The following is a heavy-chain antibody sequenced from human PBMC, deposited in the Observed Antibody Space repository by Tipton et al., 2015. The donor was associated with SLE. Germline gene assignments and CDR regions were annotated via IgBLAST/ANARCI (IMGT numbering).Heavy chain of an antibody. CDR3: ATGDLVYYYQGMDV. J-gene: IGHJ6*02. CDR2: IYYSGST. D-gene: IGHD2-21*01. Sequence: LRLSCTVSGGSISSYYWSWIRQPPGKGLEWIGYIYYSGSTNYNPSLKSRVTISVDTSKNQFSLKVRSVTAADTAVYYCATGDLVYYYQGMDVWGQGTTVTVSS. V-gene: IGHV4-59*12. CDR1: GGSISSYY.